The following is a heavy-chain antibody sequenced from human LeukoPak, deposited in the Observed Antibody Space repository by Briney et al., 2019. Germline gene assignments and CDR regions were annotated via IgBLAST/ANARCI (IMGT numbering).Heavy chain of an antibody. D-gene: IGHD6-6*01. Sequence: PSETLSLTCTVSGGSISSSSYYWGWIRQPPGKGLEWIGSIYYSGSTYYNPSLKSRVTISVDTSKNQFSLKLSSVTAADTAVYCCASSAYSSSSEFDYWGQGTLVTVSS. CDR2: IYYSGST. CDR3: ASSAYSSSSEFDY. CDR1: GGSISSSSYY. V-gene: IGHV4-39*07. J-gene: IGHJ4*02.